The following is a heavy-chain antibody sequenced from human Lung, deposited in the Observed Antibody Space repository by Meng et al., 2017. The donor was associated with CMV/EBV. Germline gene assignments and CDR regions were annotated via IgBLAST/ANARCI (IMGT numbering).Heavy chain of an antibody. Sequence: ASVXVSXKVSGYTLRDLSMHWVRQAPGKGLEWMGGFDPEDGETIYAQNFQGRVTMTEDTRTDTAYMEVGSLTFEDTAVYYCATNSRTREWVYGMDVWGQGXTVTVSS. J-gene: IGHJ6*02. CDR2: FDPEDGET. V-gene: IGHV1-24*01. D-gene: IGHD2-2*01. CDR3: ATNSRTREWVYGMDV. CDR1: GYTLRDLS.